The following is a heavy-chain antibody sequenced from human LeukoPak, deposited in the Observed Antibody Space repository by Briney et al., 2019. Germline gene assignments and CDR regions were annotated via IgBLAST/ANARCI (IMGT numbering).Heavy chain of an antibody. CDR1: GFXFSSYA. CDR3: APLAANIFDY. Sequence: GGSLRLSCAASGFXFSSYAMSWVRQAPGKGLEWVSAISGSGSSTYYAGSVKGRFTTSRDNSKRTLYLQMNSLRVEDTAVYYCAPLAANIFDYWGQGTLVTASS. D-gene: IGHD6-25*01. J-gene: IGHJ4*02. V-gene: IGHV3-23*01. CDR2: ISGSGSST.